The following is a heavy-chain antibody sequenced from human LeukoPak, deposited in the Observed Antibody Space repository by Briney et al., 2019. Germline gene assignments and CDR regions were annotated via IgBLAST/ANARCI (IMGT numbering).Heavy chain of an antibody. CDR1: GASINDFF. CDR2: FYTSGTT. J-gene: IGHJ4*02. D-gene: IGHD3-10*01. Sequence: SETLSLTCTVSGASINDFFWSWIRQPAGKGLEWIGRFYTSGTTNYNPSLKSRVTMSVDTSKKHFSLKLSPVTAADTAVYYCASSGFGESDYWGQGTLVTVSS. V-gene: IGHV4-4*07. CDR3: ASSGFGESDY.